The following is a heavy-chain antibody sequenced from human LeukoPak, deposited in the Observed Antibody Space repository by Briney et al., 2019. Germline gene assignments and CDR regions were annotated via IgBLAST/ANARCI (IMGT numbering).Heavy chain of an antibody. J-gene: IGHJ1*01. D-gene: IGHD3-3*01. CDR1: GGFTSSYY. Sequence: SETLSLTCTVSGGFTSSYYWSWIRQPPGKGLEWIGYIYYSGSTNYNPSLKSRVTISVDTSKNQFSLKLSSVTAADTAVYYCARGPDYDFWSGYYTEYFQHWGQGTLVTVSS. CDR3: ARGPDYDFWSGYYTEYFQH. V-gene: IGHV4-59*01. CDR2: IYYSGST.